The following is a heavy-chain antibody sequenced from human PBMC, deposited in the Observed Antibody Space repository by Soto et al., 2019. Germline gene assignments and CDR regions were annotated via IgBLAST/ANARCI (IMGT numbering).Heavy chain of an antibody. J-gene: IGHJ5*02. V-gene: IGHV3-23*01. CDR2: ISGSGGST. Sequence: EVQLLESGGGLVQPGGSLRLSCAASGFTFSSYAMSWVRQAPGKGLEWVSAISGSGGSTYDADSVKGRFTISRDNSKNTLYLQLNSLRAEDTAVYYCAKNAPSYCSGGSCYTNWFDPWGQGTLVTVSS. CDR1: GFTFSSYA. D-gene: IGHD2-15*01. CDR3: AKNAPSYCSGGSCYTNWFDP.